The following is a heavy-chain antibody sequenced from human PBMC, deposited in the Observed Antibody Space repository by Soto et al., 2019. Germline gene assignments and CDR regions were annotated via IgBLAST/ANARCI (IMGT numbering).Heavy chain of an antibody. J-gene: IGHJ6*02. D-gene: IGHD6-6*01. Sequence: GSLRLSCADSGITFSDYWMTWVRQAPGKGLEWVASIKQDGSEKSYVDSVEGRFTISRDNAKNSLYLQMDSLRVGDTAVYYCARGGVYSTSSLPRFYYYAMDVWGPGTTVTVAS. CDR3: ARGGVYSTSSLPRFYYYAMDV. CDR2: IKQDGSEK. V-gene: IGHV3-7*01. CDR1: GITFSDYW.